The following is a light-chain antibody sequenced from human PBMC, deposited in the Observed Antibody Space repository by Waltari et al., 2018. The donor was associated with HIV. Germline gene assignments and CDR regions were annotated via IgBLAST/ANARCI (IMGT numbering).Light chain of an antibody. CDR1: QAINNY. J-gene: IGKJ2*03. CDR3: PQLDNYPHS. Sequence: DIQLTQSPSFLSASVGDRVTITCRASQAINNYLALAWYQEKPGEAPKLLIFAASTLQRGVPSRFSGSGSGTEFTLTISSLQPEDFANYYCPQLDNYPHSFGQGTKLEIK. CDR2: AAS. V-gene: IGKV1-9*01.